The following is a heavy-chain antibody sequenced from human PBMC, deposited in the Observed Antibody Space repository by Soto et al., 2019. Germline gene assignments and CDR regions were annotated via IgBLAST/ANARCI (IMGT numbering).Heavy chain of an antibody. V-gene: IGHV4-30-4*01. CDR3: ARHMDTTGNEAFDS. CDR1: GGSITNGEYY. J-gene: IGHJ4*02. Sequence: SETLSLTCTVSGGSITNGEYYWNWIRQPPGKGLEWIGYIYYSGNTYYNPSLKSRVMISVDTSKNQFSLNLSSVTAADTAVYYCARHMDTTGNEAFDSWGQGALVTVPQ. D-gene: IGHD1-1*01. CDR2: IYYSGNT.